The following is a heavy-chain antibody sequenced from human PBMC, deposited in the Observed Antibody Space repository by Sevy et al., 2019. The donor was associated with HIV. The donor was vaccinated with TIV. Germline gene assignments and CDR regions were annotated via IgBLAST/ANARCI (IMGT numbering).Heavy chain of an antibody. V-gene: IGHV1-2*02. CDR1: GYTLTGYY. D-gene: IGHD2-2*01. Sequence: ASVKVSCKASGYTLTGYYIHWVRQAPGQGLEWMGWINPHSGGTNSAQKFQGRVTMTRDTSISTAYMELSRLRSDDTAVYYCARGLGYQSLFDYWGQGTLVTVSS. CDR2: INPHSGGT. CDR3: ARGLGYQSLFDY. J-gene: IGHJ4*02.